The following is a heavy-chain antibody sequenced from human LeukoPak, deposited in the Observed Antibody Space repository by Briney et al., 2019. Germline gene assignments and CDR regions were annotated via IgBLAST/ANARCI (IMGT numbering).Heavy chain of an antibody. Sequence: SETLSLTCAVYGGSFSGYYWSWIRQPPGMGLEWIGCIYYSGSTNYNPSLKSRVTISVDTSKDQFSLRLTSVTAADTAVYYCARSFLGDWYFDLWGRGTLVTVSS. CDR3: ARSFLGDWYFDL. V-gene: IGHV4-59*01. D-gene: IGHD1-26*01. CDR2: IYYSGST. J-gene: IGHJ2*01. CDR1: GGSFSGYY.